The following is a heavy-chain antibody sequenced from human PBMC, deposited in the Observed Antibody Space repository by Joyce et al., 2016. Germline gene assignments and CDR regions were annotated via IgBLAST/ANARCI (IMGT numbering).Heavy chain of an antibody. CDR3: ATQALTKPVDY. D-gene: IGHD1-1*01. V-gene: IGHV1-18*04. Sequence: QVQLLQSGAEVKKPGASMKVSCKASGYTFTIYNINCVRRAPGQGLEWMGWISGYHENTDYAQQFRGRVTMTTDTATGTAELALGSLTSGDTAVYYCATQALTKPVDYWGQGTLVTVSS. CDR2: ISGYHENT. CDR1: GYTFTIYN. J-gene: IGHJ4*02.